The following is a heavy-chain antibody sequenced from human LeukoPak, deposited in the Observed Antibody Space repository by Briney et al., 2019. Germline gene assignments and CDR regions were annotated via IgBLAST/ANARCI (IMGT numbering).Heavy chain of an antibody. D-gene: IGHD3-16*01. CDR2: INSDGSEG. CDR1: GFTFSGFW. V-gene: IGHV3-7*03. J-gene: IGHJ6*02. CDR3: ARGGGLDV. Sequence: GGSLRLSCAVSGFTFSGFWMSWSRQAPGKGLEWVASINSDGSEGYYADVVKGRFTISGDNAKNSLYLQINSLRAEDTAVYFCARGGGLDVWGQGATVTVSS.